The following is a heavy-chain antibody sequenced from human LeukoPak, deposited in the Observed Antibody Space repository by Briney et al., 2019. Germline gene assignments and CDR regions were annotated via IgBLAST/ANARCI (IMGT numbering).Heavy chain of an antibody. CDR2: IYHSGST. CDR1: GYSISSGYY. D-gene: IGHD3-10*01. Sequence: SETLSLTCTVSGYSISSGYYWGWIRQPPGKGLEWIGSIYHSGSTYYNPSLKSRVTISVDTSKNQFSLKLSSVTAADTAVYYCARVPYGSGGYLDYWGQGTLVTVSS. V-gene: IGHV4-38-2*02. CDR3: ARVPYGSGGYLDY. J-gene: IGHJ4*02.